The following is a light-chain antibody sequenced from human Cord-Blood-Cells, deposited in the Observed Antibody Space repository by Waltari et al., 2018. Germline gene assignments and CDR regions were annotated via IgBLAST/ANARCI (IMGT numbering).Light chain of an antibody. CDR3: QQSYSTLYT. CDR2: AAS. J-gene: IGKJ2*01. V-gene: IGKV1-39*01. Sequence: DIQMTQSQSSLSASVGDRVTITCRASQSISSYLNWYQQKPGKAPKLLIYAASSLQSGVPSRFSGSGSGTDFTLTINSLQPEDFATYYCQQSYSTLYTFGQGTKLEIK. CDR1: QSISSY.